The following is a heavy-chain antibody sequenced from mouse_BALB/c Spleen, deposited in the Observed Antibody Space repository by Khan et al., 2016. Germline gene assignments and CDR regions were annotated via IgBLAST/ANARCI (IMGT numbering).Heavy chain of an antibody. V-gene: IGHV2-6-7*01. D-gene: IGHD2-2*01. Sequence: QVQLKQSGPGLVAPSQSLSITCTVSGFSLIAYGVNWVRQPPGKGLEWLGMIWGDGSTDYNSALKSRLNINKDNSKSQVFLKMNSLQSYDTARYYCARDGWGYYALDYWGQGTSVTVSS. CDR2: IWGDGST. CDR3: ARDGWGYYALDY. CDR1: GFSLIAYG. J-gene: IGHJ4*01.